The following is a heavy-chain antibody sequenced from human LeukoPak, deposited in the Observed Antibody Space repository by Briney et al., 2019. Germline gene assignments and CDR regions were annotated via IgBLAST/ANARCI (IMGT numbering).Heavy chain of an antibody. Sequence: GASVKVSCKASGGTFSSYAISWVRQAPGQGLEWMGGIIPIFGTAKYAQKFQGRVTITADESTSSAYMELSSLRSEDTAVYYCARDSSEFRSLIPHWGQGTLVTVSP. V-gene: IGHV1-69*13. CDR1: GGTFSSYA. J-gene: IGHJ1*01. CDR2: IIPIFGTA. D-gene: IGHD2-21*01. CDR3: ARDSSEFRSLIPH.